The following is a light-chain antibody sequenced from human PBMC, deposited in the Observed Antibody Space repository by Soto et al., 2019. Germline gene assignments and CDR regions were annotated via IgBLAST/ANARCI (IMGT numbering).Light chain of an antibody. CDR3: QQRSNWPLT. V-gene: IGKV3-11*01. Sequence: EIVLTQSPATLSLSPGERATLSCRASQSVSSYLAWYQQKPGQAPRLLIYDASNRATGIPARFSCSGSGTDFTLTISSLEPEDFAVYYGQQRSNWPLTFGPGTKVDIK. CDR1: QSVSSY. CDR2: DAS. J-gene: IGKJ3*01.